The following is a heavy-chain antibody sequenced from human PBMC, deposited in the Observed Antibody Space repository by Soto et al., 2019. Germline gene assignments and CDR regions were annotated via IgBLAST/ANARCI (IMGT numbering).Heavy chain of an antibody. V-gene: IGHV4-34*01. CDR2: INHSGST. J-gene: IGHJ6*02. D-gene: IGHD2-15*01. CDR1: GGSFSGYY. Sequence: QVQLQQWGAGLLKPSETLSLTCAVYGGSFSGYYWSWIRQPPGKGLEWIGEINHSGSTNYNPSLKRRVNISVDTAKNQFSLKLSSVTAADTAVYYCAALGGGAFFGGYYYYGMDVWGQGTTVTVSS. CDR3: AALGGGAFFGGYYYYGMDV.